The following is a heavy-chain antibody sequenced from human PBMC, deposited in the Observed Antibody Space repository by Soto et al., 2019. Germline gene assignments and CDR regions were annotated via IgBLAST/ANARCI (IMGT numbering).Heavy chain of an antibody. Sequence: EVQLVESGGGLVQTGGSLRLSCAVSGFRFRDYWMSWVRQAPGKGLEWVANIKQDESDKYYVDSVKGRFTISRDNAKNALYLHMNSLRVEDTAVYYCAAYCYTMTCTHFRGDSWGQGTQVTVSS. CDR2: IKQDESDK. CDR1: GFRFRDYW. V-gene: IGHV3-7*03. J-gene: IGHJ5*02. CDR3: AAYCYTMTCTHFRGDS. D-gene: IGHD3-16*02.